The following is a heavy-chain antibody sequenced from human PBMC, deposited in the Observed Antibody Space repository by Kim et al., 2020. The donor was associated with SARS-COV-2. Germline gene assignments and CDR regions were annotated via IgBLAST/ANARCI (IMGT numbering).Heavy chain of an antibody. D-gene: IGHD3-16*01. CDR2: MYYRGST. CDR3: VTRAENFYVEIDC. CDR1: GGSISNSRYY. Sequence: SETLSLTCSISGGSISNSRYYWGWIRQPPGKGLEWIGSMYYRGSTYYNPSLKSRVTISIDMSKNQFSLKLSSVTAADTAVYYCVTRAENFYVEIDCWGQGTLVTVSS. V-gene: IGHV4-39*01. J-gene: IGHJ4*02.